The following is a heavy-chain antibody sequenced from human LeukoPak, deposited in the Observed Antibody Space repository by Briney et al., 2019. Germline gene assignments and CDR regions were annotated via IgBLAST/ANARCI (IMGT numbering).Heavy chain of an antibody. Sequence: SVKVSCKASGGTFSSYTISWVRQAPGQGLEWMGRIIPILGIANYAQKFQGGVTITADKSTSTAYMELSSLRSGDTAVYYCAREKTVAHFDYWGQGTLVTVSS. V-gene: IGHV1-69*04. CDR1: GGTFSSYT. J-gene: IGHJ4*02. CDR3: AREKTVAHFDY. D-gene: IGHD4-23*01. CDR2: IIPILGIA.